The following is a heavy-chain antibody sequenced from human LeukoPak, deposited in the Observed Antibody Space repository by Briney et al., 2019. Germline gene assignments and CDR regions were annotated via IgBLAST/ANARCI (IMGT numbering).Heavy chain of an antibody. CDR2: ISYDGSNK. D-gene: IGHD7-27*01. J-gene: IGHJ3*02. CDR1: GFTFSSYA. Sequence: PGGSLRLSCAASGFTFSSYAMHWVRQAPGKGLEWVAVISYDGSNKYYADSVKGRFTISRDNSKNTLYLQMNSLRAEDTAVYYCARETGEAFDIWGQGTMVTVSS. CDR3: ARETGEAFDI. V-gene: IGHV3-30-3*01.